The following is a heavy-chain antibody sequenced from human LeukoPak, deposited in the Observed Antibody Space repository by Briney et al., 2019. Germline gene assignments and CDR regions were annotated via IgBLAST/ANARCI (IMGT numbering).Heavy chain of an antibody. Sequence: PGGSLRLSCAASGFTFDDYGMSWVRQAPGKGLQWVSGINWNGGSTGYADSVKGRFTISRDNAKNSLYLQMNSLRAEDTALYYCARVDDSSGYYYAAFDYWGPGTLVTVSS. CDR2: INWNGGST. J-gene: IGHJ4*02. CDR3: ARVDDSSGYYYAAFDY. D-gene: IGHD3-22*01. CDR1: GFTFDDYG. V-gene: IGHV3-20*04.